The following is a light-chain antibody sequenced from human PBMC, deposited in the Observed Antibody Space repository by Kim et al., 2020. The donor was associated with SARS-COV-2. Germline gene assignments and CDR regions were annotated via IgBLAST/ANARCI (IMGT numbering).Light chain of an antibody. CDR3: QQYHTNYN. CDR2: KAS. CDR1: QSINNW. J-gene: IGKJ2*01. V-gene: IGKV1-5*03. Sequence: DIQMTQSPSTLSASVGDRVTITCRASQSINNWLAWYQQKPGKAPKLLIYKASSLDSGVPLRFNGTGSGTEFTLTISSLQPDDSTTYYCQQYHTNYNFGQGTKLEIK.